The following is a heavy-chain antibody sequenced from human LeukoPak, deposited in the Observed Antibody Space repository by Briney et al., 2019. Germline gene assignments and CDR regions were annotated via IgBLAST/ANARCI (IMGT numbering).Heavy chain of an antibody. D-gene: IGHD6-13*01. CDR3: ARSSSSWYHWFDP. Sequence: ASVKVSCKTSGYTFNNYAITWVRQAPGQGLEWMGWTSVYNRNTNYAQKFQGRITMTTDTSTSTAYMELRSLRSDDTAVYYCARSSSSWYHWFDPWGQGTLFTVSS. V-gene: IGHV1-18*01. CDR1: GYTFNNYA. J-gene: IGHJ5*02. CDR2: TSVYNRNT.